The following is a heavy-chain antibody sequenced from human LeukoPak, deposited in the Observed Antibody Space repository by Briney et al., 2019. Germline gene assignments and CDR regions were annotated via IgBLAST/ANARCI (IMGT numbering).Heavy chain of an antibody. CDR3: AKRGVVIRVILVGFHKEAYYFDS. CDR1: GITVSNYG. J-gene: IGHJ4*02. CDR2: ISDSGGRT. V-gene: IGHV3-23*01. Sequence: GGSLRLSCAVSGITVSNYGMGWVRQAPGKGLEWVAGISDSGGRTNYADSVKGRFTISRDNPKNTLYLQMNSVRAEDTAVYFCAKRGVVIRVILVGFHKEAYYFDSWGQGALVTVSS. D-gene: IGHD3-22*01.